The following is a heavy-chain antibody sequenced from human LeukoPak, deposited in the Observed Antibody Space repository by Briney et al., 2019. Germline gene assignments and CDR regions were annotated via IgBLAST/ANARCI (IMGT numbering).Heavy chain of an antibody. CDR3: ARVACYYYYMDV. CDR2: IYYSGST. CDR1: GGSISSYY. V-gene: IGHV4-59*01. J-gene: IGHJ6*03. Sequence: PSETLSLTCTVSGGSISSYYWSWIRQPPGKGLEWIGYIYYSGSTNYNPSLKSRVTISVDTSKNQFSLKLSSVTAADTAVYYCARVACYYYYMDVWGKGTTVIVSS.